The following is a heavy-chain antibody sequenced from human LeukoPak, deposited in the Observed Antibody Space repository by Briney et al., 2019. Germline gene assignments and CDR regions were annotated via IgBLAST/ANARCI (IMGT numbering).Heavy chain of an antibody. Sequence: SGPTLVKPTQTLTLTCTFSGFSLSTSGVGVGWIRQPPGKALEWLALIYWNDDKRYSPSLKGRLTITKDTSKNQVVLTMTHMDPVDTATYYCAHSGTVTTPHDAFDIWGQGTMVTVSS. CDR2: IYWNDDK. D-gene: IGHD4-17*01. CDR1: GFSLSTSGVG. CDR3: AHSGTVTTPHDAFDI. J-gene: IGHJ3*02. V-gene: IGHV2-5*01.